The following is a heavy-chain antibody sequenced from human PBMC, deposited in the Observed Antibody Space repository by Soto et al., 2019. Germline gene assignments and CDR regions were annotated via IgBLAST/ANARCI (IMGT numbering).Heavy chain of an antibody. D-gene: IGHD3-22*01. J-gene: IGHJ4*02. V-gene: IGHV4-59*01. CDR3: ARDGVYERSGYYGSYFDH. CDR1: GGSISSYY. CDR2: IYYSGST. Sequence: PSETLSLTCTVSGGSISSYYWSWIRQPPGKRLEWIGYIYYSGSTNYNPSVKGRFTVSRDNSKNTLYLQMNSLRPEDTAVYYFARDGVYERSGYYGSYFDHWGLGTLVTVSS.